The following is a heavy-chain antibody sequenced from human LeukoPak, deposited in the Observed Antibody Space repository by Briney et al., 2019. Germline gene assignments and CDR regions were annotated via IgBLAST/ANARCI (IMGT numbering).Heavy chain of an antibody. V-gene: IGHV3-30-3*01. CDR2: ISYDGSNK. CDR3: ARDLWGMVRGFWAFDI. CDR1: GFTFSSYA. J-gene: IGHJ3*02. D-gene: IGHD3-10*01. Sequence: GGSLRLSCAASGFTFSSYAMHWVRQAPGKGLEWVAVISYDGSNKYYADSVKGRFTISRDNSKNTLYLQMNSLRAEDTAVYYCARDLWGMVRGFWAFDIWGQGTMVAVSS.